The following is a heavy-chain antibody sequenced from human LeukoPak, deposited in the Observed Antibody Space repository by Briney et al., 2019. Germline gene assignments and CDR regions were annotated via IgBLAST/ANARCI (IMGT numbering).Heavy chain of an antibody. J-gene: IGHJ6*03. CDR1: GGTFSSYA. Sequence: ASVRVSCKASGGTFSSYAISWVRQAPGQGLEWMGRIIPIFGTANYAQKFQGRVTITTDESTGTAYMELSSLRSEDTAVYYCARGQVKFNYYYYYMNVWGKGTTVTVSS. V-gene: IGHV1-69*05. CDR3: ARGQVKFNYYYYYMNV. CDR2: IIPIFGTA. D-gene: IGHD4-23*01.